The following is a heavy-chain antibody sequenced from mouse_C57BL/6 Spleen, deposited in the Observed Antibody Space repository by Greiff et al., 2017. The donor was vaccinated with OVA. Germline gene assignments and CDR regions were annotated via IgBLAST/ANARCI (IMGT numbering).Heavy chain of an antibody. J-gene: IGHJ4*01. CDR3: ARPNWDYAMDY. CDR1: GYTFTSYG. V-gene: IGHV1-81*01. D-gene: IGHD4-1*01. Sequence: VQLVESGAELARPGASVKLSCKASGYTFTSYGISWVKQRTGQGLEWIGEIYPRSGNTYYNEKFKGKATLTADKSSSTAYMELRSLTSEDSAVYFCARPNWDYAMDYWGQGTSVTVSS. CDR2: IYPRSGNT.